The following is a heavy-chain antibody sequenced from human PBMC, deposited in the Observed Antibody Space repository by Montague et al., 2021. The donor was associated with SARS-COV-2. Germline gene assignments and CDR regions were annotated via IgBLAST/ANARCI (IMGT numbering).Heavy chain of an antibody. CDR2: INHSGST. CDR3: ARRGWAQLVRARYYYYGGMDV. D-gene: IGHD6-6*01. CDR1: GGSFSGYY. J-gene: IGHJ6*02. Sequence: SETLSLTCAVYGGSFSGYYWSWIRQPPGKGLEWIGEINHSGSTNYNPSLKSRVTISVDTSKNQFSLKLSSVTAADTAVYYCARRGWAQLVRARYYYYGGMDVWGQGTTVTVSS. V-gene: IGHV4-34*01.